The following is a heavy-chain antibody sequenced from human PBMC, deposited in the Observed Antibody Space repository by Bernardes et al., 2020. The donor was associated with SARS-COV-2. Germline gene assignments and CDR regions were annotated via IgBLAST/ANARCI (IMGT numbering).Heavy chain of an antibody. CDR1: GYTFTSYG. CDR3: ARDPMVRGVISGYFDL. V-gene: IGHV1-18*01. D-gene: IGHD3-10*01. J-gene: IGHJ2*01. CDR2: ISAYNGNT. Sequence: ASVKVSCKASGYTFTSYGISWVRQAPGQGLEWMGWISAYNGNTNYAQKLQGRVTMTTDTSTSTAYMELRSLRSDDTAVYYCARDPMVRGVISGYFDLWGRGTLVTVSS.